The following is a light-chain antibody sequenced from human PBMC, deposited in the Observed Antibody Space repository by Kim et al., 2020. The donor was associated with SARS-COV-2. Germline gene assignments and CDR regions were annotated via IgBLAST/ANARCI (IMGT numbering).Light chain of an antibody. V-gene: IGLV1-51*01. CDR3: GTWDSSLSGYV. Sequence: HSVLTQPPSVSAAPGQKVTISCSGSSSNIGNNYVSWYQQLPGTAPKLLIYDNNKRPSGIPDRFSGSKSGTSATLGITGLQTGDEADYYCGTWDSSLSGYVCGTGTKVTVL. CDR2: DNN. CDR1: SSNIGNNY. J-gene: IGLJ1*01.